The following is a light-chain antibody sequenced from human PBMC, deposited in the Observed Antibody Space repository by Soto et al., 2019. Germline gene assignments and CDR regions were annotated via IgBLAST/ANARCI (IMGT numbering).Light chain of an antibody. V-gene: IGKV1-39*01. CDR1: QSISDY. CDR2: SAS. J-gene: IGKJ3*01. CDR3: QQLYRTPSFT. Sequence: DIQMTQSPSSLSASLGDRVTMTCRASQSISDYLTWYQQKPGKAPKLLIYSASTLQSGVPSRFSGSGSGTEFTLTISSVQPEDVATYYYQQLYRTPSFTFGPGTKVDIK.